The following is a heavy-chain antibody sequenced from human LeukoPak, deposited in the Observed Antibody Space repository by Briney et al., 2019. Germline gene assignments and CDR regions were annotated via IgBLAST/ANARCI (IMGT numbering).Heavy chain of an antibody. CDR3: ARIHCSSTSCYHPYFDY. CDR1: GGSISSGGYY. CDR2: IYYSGST. V-gene: IGHV4-31*03. D-gene: IGHD2-2*01. Sequence: SETLSLTCTVSGGSISSGGYYWSWIRQHPGQGLEWIGYIYYSGSTYYNPSLKSRVTISVDTSKNQFSLKLSSVTAADTAVYYCARIHCSSTSCYHPYFDYWGQGTLVTVSS. J-gene: IGHJ4*02.